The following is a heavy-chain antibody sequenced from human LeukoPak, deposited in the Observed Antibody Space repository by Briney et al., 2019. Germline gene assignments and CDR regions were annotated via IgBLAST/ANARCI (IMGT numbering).Heavy chain of an antibody. CDR1: GFTFSSHS. J-gene: IGHJ4*02. V-gene: IGHV3-21*01. CDR3: ARDRGTAFDY. Sequence: PGGSLRLSCAASGFTFSSHSMNWVRQAPGKGLEWVSSISSSSSYIYYADSVKGRFTISRDNAKNSLYLQMNSLRAEDTAVYYCARDRGTAFDYWGQGTLVTVSS. D-gene: IGHD3-10*01. CDR2: ISSSSSYI.